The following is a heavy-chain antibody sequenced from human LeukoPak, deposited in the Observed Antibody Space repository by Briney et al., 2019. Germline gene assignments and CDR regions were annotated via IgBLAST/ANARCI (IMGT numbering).Heavy chain of an antibody. J-gene: IGHJ4*02. D-gene: IGHD3-3*01. Sequence: GASVKVSCKASGYTFTSYGMSWVRQAPGQGLEWMGWISAYNGNTNYAQKLQGRVTMTTDTSTSTAYMELRSLRSDDTAVYYCARVEITIFGVVIDYWGQGALVTVSS. CDR2: ISAYNGNT. CDR3: ARVEITIFGVVIDY. CDR1: GYTFTSYG. V-gene: IGHV1-18*01.